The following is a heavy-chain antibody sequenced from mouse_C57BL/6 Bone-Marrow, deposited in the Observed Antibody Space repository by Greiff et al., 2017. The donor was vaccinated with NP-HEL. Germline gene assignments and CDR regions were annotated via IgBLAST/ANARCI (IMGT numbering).Heavy chain of an antibody. V-gene: IGHV1-81*01. CDR3: ARGFMVTTWTGFAY. J-gene: IGHJ3*01. CDR1: GYTFTSYG. CDR2: IYPRSGNT. D-gene: IGHD2-2*01. Sequence: QVQLKQSGAELARPGASVKLSCKASGYTFTSYGISWVKQRTGQGLEWIGEIYPRSGNTYYNEKFKGKATLTADKSSSTAYMELRSLTSEDSAVYFCARGFMVTTWTGFAYWGQGTLVTVSA.